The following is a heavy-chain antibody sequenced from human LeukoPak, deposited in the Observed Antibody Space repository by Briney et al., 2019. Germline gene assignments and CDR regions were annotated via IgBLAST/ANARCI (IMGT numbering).Heavy chain of an antibody. CDR1: GFTFSNYA. CDR3: AKNLLAYTGYFYYYMDV. Sequence: GGSLRLSCVASGFTFSNYAIIGVRQAPGRGLEWVSDIRGSGASTDYADSVKGRFTSSRDNSGNTLYLQMNSLRAEDTAVYYCAKNLLAYTGYFYYYMDVWGKGTTVIVSS. D-gene: IGHD2-2*02. J-gene: IGHJ6*03. V-gene: IGHV3-23*01. CDR2: IRGSGAST.